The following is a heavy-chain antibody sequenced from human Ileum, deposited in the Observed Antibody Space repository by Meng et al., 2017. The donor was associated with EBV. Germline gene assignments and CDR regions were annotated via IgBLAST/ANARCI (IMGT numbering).Heavy chain of an antibody. Sequence: VELGPAGAEVKKTWAVVNGVCKASGYRLTSYGIGLVRQAPGHGAECMGWINTYNGDTKYAQKFQGRVTMTRETSTNTAYMELTSLRSDDTAVYYCARTYYGSYGFDYWGQGTLVTVSS. CDR1: GYRLTSYG. V-gene: IGHV1-18*01. D-gene: IGHD3-10*01. CDR3: ARTYYGSYGFDY. J-gene: IGHJ4*02. CDR2: INTYNGDT.